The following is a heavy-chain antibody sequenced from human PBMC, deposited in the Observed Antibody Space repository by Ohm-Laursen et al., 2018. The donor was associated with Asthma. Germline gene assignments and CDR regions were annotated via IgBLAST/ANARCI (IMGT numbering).Heavy chain of an antibody. D-gene: IGHD6-13*01. CDR2: ISAYNGNT. CDR3: ARDGIAAADNDNANYYYYGMDV. CDR1: GYTFTSYG. V-gene: IGHV1-18*04. Sequence: GASVKVSCKASGYTFTSYGISWVRQAPGQGLEWMGWISAYNGNTNYAQKLQGRVTMTTDTSTSTAYMELRSLRSDDTAVYYCARDGIAAADNDNANYYYYGMDVWGQGTTVTVSS. J-gene: IGHJ6*02.